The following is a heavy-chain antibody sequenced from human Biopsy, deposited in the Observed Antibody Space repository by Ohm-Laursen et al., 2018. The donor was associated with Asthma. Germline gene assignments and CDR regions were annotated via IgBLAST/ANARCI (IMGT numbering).Heavy chain of an antibody. CDR1: PGSINDYY. CDR3: ARATSTWSQSGPHYFDH. J-gene: IGHJ4*02. D-gene: IGHD6-13*01. CDR2: VHSTGSN. Sequence: SETLSLTCTVSPGSINDYYWNWIRQFPGKGLEWIGYVHSTGSNRFNPSLKSRLTISVDTSVDQVSLKLTSVTAADTAVYYCARATSTWSQSGPHYFDHWGQGTLVTVSS. V-gene: IGHV4-59*01.